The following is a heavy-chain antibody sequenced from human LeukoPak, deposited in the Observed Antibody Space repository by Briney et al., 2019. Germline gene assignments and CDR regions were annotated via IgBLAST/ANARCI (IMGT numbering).Heavy chain of an antibody. J-gene: IGHJ4*02. D-gene: IGHD2-21*01. Sequence: PGGSLRLSCAASGFTFSSYAMHWVRQAPGKGLEWVAVISYDGSNKYYADSVKGRFTISRDNSKNTLYLQMNSLRAEDTAVYYCARVRRLWWWFDYWGQGTLVTVSS. V-gene: IGHV3-30-3*01. CDR1: GFTFSSYA. CDR3: ARVRRLWWWFDY. CDR2: ISYDGSNK.